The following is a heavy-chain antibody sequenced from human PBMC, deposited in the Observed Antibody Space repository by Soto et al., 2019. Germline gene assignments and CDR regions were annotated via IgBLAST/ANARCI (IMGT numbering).Heavy chain of an antibody. D-gene: IGHD3-10*01. CDR3: ARDKYYYGSGKDGMDV. Sequence: QVQLQESGPGLVKPSQTLSLTYTVSGGSISSGGYYWGWIRQHPGKGLEWIGYIYYSGSTYYNPSLKSRVTISVDTSKNQFSLKLSSVTAADTAVYYCARDKYYYGSGKDGMDVWGQGTTVTVSS. CDR2: IYYSGST. J-gene: IGHJ6*02. CDR1: GGSISSGGYY. V-gene: IGHV4-31*03.